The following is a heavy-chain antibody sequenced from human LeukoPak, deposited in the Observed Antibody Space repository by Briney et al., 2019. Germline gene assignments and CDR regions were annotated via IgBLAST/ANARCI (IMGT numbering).Heavy chain of an antibody. CDR2: ITWNGGST. Sequence: GGSLRLSCAASGFTFDDYGMSWVRQAPGKGLEWVSDITWNGGSTGYRDSVKGRFTISRDNAKNSLYLQINSLRAEDTALYYCARHWGVGSRYFDFWGQGTLVTVSS. V-gene: IGHV3-20*04. CDR3: ARHWGVGSRYFDF. CDR1: GFTFDDYG. D-gene: IGHD1-26*01. J-gene: IGHJ4*02.